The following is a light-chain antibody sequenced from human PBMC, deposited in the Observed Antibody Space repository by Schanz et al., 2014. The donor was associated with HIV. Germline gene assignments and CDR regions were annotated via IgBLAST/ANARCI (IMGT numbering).Light chain of an antibody. CDR2: DVS. J-gene: IGLJ1*01. CDR1: RSDVGGYNY. CDR3: CSYAGSYV. V-gene: IGLV2-14*01. Sequence: QSALTQPASVSGSPGQSITISCTGTRSDVGGYNYVSWYQQHPGKAPKLMIYDVSNRPSGVSIRFSGSKSGNTASLTISGLQAEDEADYYCCSYAGSYVFGTGTKLTVL.